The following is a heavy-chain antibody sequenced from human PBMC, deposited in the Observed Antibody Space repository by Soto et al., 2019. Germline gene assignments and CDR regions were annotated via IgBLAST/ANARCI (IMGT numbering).Heavy chain of an antibody. CDR3: AKPLAPEYNHYVMDV. D-gene: IGHD3-3*02. CDR2: IYPGDSDT. Sequence: GESLKISCKGSGYSFTSYWISWVRQMPGKGLEWMGIIYPGDSDTRYSPSFQGQVTISADKSISTAYLQWSSLKASDTAMYYCAKPLAPEYNHYVMDVCGQGTTVTVSS. CDR1: GYSFTSYW. V-gene: IGHV5-51*01. J-gene: IGHJ6*02.